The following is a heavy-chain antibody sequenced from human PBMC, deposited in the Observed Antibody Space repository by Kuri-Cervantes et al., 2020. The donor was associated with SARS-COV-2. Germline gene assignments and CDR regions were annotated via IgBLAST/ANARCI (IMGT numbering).Heavy chain of an antibody. CDR2: ISYDGSNK. D-gene: IGHD4-17*01. V-gene: IGHV3-30*18. J-gene: IGHJ3*02. Sequence: GSLKISCAASGFTFSSYGMHWVRQAPGKGLEWVAVISYDGSNKYYADSVKGRFTISRDNSKNTLYLQMNSLRAEDTAVYYCAKLRGDFGPDAFDIWGQGTMVTVSS. CDR3: AKLRGDFGPDAFDI. CDR1: GFTFSSYG.